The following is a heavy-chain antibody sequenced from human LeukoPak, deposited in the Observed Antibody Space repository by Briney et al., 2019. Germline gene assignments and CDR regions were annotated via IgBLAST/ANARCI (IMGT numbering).Heavy chain of an antibody. CDR1: GFTFSSYW. J-gene: IGHJ4*02. CDR3: ARDPPSYYYDSSGYDY. Sequence: GESLRLSCAASGFTFSSYWMSWVRQAPGKGLEWVANIKQDGSEKYYVDSVKGRFTISRDNSKNTLYLQMNSLRAEDTAVYYCARDPPSYYYDSSGYDYWGQGTLVTVSS. D-gene: IGHD3-22*01. CDR2: IKQDGSEK. V-gene: IGHV3-7*01.